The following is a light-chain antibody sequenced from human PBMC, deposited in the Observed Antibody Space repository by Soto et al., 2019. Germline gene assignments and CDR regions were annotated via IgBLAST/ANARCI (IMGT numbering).Light chain of an antibody. V-gene: IGKV4-1*01. CDR1: QSVLYSSNNKNY. Sequence: DIVMTQSPDSLAVSLGERATINCKSSQSVLYSSNNKNYLAWYQQKPGQPPKLLIYWASTRESGVPDRFSGSGSGTDFTLNSSSLQAEDVAVYYCQQYYSTPLTFGGGTKVEIK. J-gene: IGKJ4*01. CDR3: QQYYSTPLT. CDR2: WAS.